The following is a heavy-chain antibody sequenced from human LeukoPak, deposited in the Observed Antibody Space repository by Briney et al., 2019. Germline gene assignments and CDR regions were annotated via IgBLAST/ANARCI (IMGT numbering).Heavy chain of an antibody. V-gene: IGHV3-23*01. D-gene: IGHD3-10*01. CDR1: GFTFSSYA. CDR2: ISGSGGST. Sequence: GGSLRLSCAASGFTFSSYAMSWVRQAPGKGLEWVSAISGSGGSTYYADSVKGRFTISRDNSKDTLYLQMNSLRAEDTAVYYCAKNRLVRGTFYFDYWGQGTLVTVSS. CDR3: AKNRLVRGTFYFDY. J-gene: IGHJ4*02.